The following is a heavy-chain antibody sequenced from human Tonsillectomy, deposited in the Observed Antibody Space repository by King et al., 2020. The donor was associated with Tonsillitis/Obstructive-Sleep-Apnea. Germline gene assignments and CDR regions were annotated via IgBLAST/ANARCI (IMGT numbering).Heavy chain of an antibody. CDR3: ARLRDSGTTYEQ. Sequence: VQLVESGGDLVQPGGSLSLSCAASGFTFSNCWLSWVRQAPGRGLEWVATLNQDGGVKHYVDSVKGRFTISRDNAKNSLYVQMNSLRVEDTAVYYCARLRDSGTTYEQWGPGTLVTVSS. CDR1: GFTFSNCW. V-gene: IGHV3-7*01. J-gene: IGHJ4*02. D-gene: IGHD1-14*01. CDR2: LNQDGGVK.